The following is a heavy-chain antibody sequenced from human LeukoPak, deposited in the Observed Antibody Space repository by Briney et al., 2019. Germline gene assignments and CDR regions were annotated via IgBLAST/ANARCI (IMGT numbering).Heavy chain of an antibody. Sequence: ASVKVSCKVSGYTLTELSMHWVRQAPGKGLEWMGGFDPEDGETIYAQKFQGRVTMTEDTSTDTAYMELSSLRSEGTAVYYCATANALLENPFDYWGQGTLVTVSS. D-gene: IGHD1-1*01. J-gene: IGHJ4*02. V-gene: IGHV1-24*01. CDR2: FDPEDGET. CDR3: ATANALLENPFDY. CDR1: GYTLTELS.